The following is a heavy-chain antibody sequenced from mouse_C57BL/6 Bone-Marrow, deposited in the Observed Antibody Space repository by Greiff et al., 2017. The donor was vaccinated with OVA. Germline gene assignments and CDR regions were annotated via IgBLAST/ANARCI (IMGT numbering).Heavy chain of an antibody. CDR3: ARSRGYGSSWYFDV. CDR2: INPSTGGT. D-gene: IGHD1-1*01. V-gene: IGHV1-42*01. CDR1: GYSFTGYY. Sequence: VQLQQSGPELVKPGASVKISCKASGYSFTGYYMNWVKQSPEKSLEWIGEINPSTGGTTYNQKFKAKATLTVDKSSSTAYMQLKSLTSEDSAVYYCARSRGYGSSWYFDVWGTGTTVTVSS. J-gene: IGHJ1*03.